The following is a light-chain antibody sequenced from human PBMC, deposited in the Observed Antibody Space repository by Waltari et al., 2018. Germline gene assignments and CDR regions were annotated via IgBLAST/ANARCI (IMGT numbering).Light chain of an antibody. CDR2: EAA. J-gene: IGKJ5*01. CDR1: QSVTGY. CDR3: QQSDTNPIA. Sequence: DIQMTQSPSSLSASVGDRVTISCRASQSVTGYLNWYQQKPGKAPKLLIYEAARLHSGVPSRCSGSQSGTDFTLTISILQPEDFATYYCQQSDTNPIAFGQGTRLEIK. V-gene: IGKV1-39*01.